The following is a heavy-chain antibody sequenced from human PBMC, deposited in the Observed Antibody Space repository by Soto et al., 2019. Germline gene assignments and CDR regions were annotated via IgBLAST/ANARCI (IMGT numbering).Heavy chain of an antibody. CDR3: AKPYYYGSGSYSAYYFDY. Sequence: GGSLRLSCAASGFTFSSYAMSWVRQAPGKGLEWVSAISGSGGSTYYADSVKGRFTISRDNSKNTLYLQMNSLRAEDTAVYYCAKPYYYGSGSYSAYYFDYWGQGTLVTVSS. CDR1: GFTFSSYA. D-gene: IGHD3-10*01. V-gene: IGHV3-23*01. J-gene: IGHJ4*02. CDR2: ISGSGGST.